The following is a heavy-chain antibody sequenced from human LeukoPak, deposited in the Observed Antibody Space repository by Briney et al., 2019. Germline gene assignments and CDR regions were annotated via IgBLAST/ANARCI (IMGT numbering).Heavy chain of an antibody. CDR2: INKDGIDK. Sequence: GGSLRLSCAASGFTFSDFWAEGLRPAPGKGLECVANINKDGIDKYYMHSVTGRFSISRDNAKNSLSLQMNSRRVDDTAVYYCARNQHRSRDIWGQGILVTVSS. CDR3: ARNQHRSRDI. CDR1: GFTFSDFW. J-gene: IGHJ4*02. V-gene: IGHV3-7*01.